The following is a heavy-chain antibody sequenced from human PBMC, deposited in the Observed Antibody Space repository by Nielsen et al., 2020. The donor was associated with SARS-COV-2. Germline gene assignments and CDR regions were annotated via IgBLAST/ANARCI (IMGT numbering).Heavy chain of an antibody. Sequence: GGSLRLSCAASGFTFSSLWMSWVRQVPGKGLEWVADIKPDGSEKFYVDSVKGRFTISRDNAKNSMSLQMNSLRVEDTAVYYCARAGPRSIFHFDYWGQGTLVTVSS. D-gene: IGHD6-6*01. CDR2: IKPDGSEK. CDR3: ARAGPRSIFHFDY. CDR1: GFTFSSLW. J-gene: IGHJ4*02. V-gene: IGHV3-7*01.